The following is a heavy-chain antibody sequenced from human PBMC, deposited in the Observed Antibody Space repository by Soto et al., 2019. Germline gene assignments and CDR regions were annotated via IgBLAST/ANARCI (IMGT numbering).Heavy chain of an antibody. CDR1: GGTSSSYC. Sequence: SETLSLTCSVSGGTSSSYCGSWIPQPPGKGLDWIGYIYSRGTTSYNPSLKSRATILVDTSKNQFSLRLTSVTATDTAVYYCATGRISRGLDVWGQGTTVTVSS. CDR2: IYSRGTT. J-gene: IGHJ6*02. V-gene: IGHV4-59*12. CDR3: ATGRISRGLDV.